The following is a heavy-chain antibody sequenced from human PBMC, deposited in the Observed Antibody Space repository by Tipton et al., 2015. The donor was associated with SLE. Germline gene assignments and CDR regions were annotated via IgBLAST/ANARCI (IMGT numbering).Heavy chain of an antibody. D-gene: IGHD2-21*01. CDR2: IYYSGST. CDR1: GGSISSYY. CDR3: ARDVAKRYFDY. Sequence: LRLSCTVSGGSISSYYWSWIRQPPGKGLEWIGYIYYSGSTNYNPSLKSRVTISVDTSKNQFSLKLSSVTAADTAVYYCARDVAKRYFDYWGQGTLVTVSS. V-gene: IGHV4-59*01. J-gene: IGHJ4*02.